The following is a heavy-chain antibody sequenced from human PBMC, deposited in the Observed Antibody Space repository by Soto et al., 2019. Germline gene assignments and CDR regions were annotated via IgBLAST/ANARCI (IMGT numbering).Heavy chain of an antibody. J-gene: IGHJ6*02. CDR1: GFTFSSYW. CDR3: ARIAATGRGWDV. CDR2: IKQDGSEE. D-gene: IGHD6-13*01. Sequence: EVQLVESGGGLVQPGGSPRLSCVDSGFTFSSYWMSWVRQAPVKGLEWVGNIKQDGSEENYVDALKGRFTTSRDNAKNSMCLQVNSLRVEDTAVYYWARIAATGRGWDVWGQGTTVVVSS. V-gene: IGHV3-7*01.